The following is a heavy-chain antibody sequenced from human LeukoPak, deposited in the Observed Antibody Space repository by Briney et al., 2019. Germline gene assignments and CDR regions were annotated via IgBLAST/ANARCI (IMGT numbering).Heavy chain of an antibody. J-gene: IGHJ4*02. CDR2: IKPDGSDK. D-gene: IGHD5-18*01. CDR3: AGGGYTYGYDY. Sequence: GGSLRLSCAASGITFSNYWMTWVRQAPGKGLERVANIKPDGSDKYYVDSVKGRFTISRDNSKNSLYLEMNSLRAEDTALYYCAGGGYTYGYDYWGQGTLVTVSS. V-gene: IGHV3-7*03. CDR1: GITFSNYW.